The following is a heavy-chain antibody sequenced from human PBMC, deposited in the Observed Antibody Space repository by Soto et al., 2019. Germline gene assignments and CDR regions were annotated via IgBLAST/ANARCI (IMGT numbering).Heavy chain of an antibody. V-gene: IGHV3-30-3*01. J-gene: IGHJ4*02. D-gene: IGHD2-8*02. Sequence: PGGSLRLSCAASGFTFSYYAMHWVRQAPGKGLEWVTLISYDGTNKYYTDSVKGRFTISRDVFKNTMYLQMDSLRGEDTAIYYCAREATPGTGRHLDCWGQRTLVTASS. CDR1: GFTFSYYA. CDR3: AREATPGTGRHLDC. CDR2: ISYDGTNK.